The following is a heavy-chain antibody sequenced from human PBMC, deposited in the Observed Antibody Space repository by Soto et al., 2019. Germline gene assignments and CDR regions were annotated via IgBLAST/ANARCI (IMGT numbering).Heavy chain of an antibody. Sequence: QVQLVQSGAEVKKPGSSVRVSCKASGDTFTFYSINWVRQAPGLGLEWMGRINPILSMSNYAQRFQGRVTMTAHKSTCTAYMHLSRLRSEATPMYSCALSSASGYRAFDYWGQGALVTVSS. CDR1: GDTFTFYS. CDR3: ALSSASGYRAFDY. J-gene: IGHJ4*02. V-gene: IGHV1-69*02. D-gene: IGHD3-16*02. CDR2: INPILSMS.